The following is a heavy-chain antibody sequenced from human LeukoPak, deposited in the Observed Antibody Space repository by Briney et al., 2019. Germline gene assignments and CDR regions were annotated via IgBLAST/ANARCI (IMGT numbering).Heavy chain of an antibody. CDR3: ASYSGSWGHYYYGMDV. V-gene: IGHV3-53*01. D-gene: IGHD6-13*01. Sequence: GGSLRLSCAASGFTVSSNYMSWVRQAPGKGLEWVSVIYSGGSTYYADSVKGRFTISRDNSKNTLYLQMNSLRAEDTAVYYCASYSGSWGHYYYGMDVWGKGTTVTVST. CDR2: IYSGGST. CDR1: GFTVSSNY. J-gene: IGHJ6*04.